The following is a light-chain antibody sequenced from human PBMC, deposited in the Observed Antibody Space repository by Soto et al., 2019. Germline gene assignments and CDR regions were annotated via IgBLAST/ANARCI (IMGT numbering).Light chain of an antibody. Sequence: ETVLTQSPGTLSLSPGERATLFCRASQSLSSSYLAWYQQRPGQAPRLLIYDTSSRATGIPDRFSGSGSGTDFTLTISRLVPEDFAVYYCQQHGSSPPSWTFGQGTKVEIK. CDR3: QQHGSSPPSWT. J-gene: IGKJ1*01. CDR2: DTS. CDR1: QSLSSSY. V-gene: IGKV3-20*01.